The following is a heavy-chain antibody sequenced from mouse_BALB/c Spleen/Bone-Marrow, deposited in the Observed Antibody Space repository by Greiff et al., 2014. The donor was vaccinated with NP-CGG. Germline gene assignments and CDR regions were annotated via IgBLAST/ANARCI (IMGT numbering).Heavy chain of an antibody. CDR3: ASLHYYGFFAY. V-gene: IGHV4-1*02. Sequence: VQLKESGGSLVQPGGSLKLSCAASGFDFSRYWMSWVRQAPGEGLEWIGEINPDSSTINYTPSLKDKFIISRDNAKNTLYLQMSKVRSEDTALYYCASLHYYGFFAYWGQGTLVTVFA. D-gene: IGHD1-2*01. J-gene: IGHJ3*01. CDR1: GFDFSRYW. CDR2: INPDSSTI.